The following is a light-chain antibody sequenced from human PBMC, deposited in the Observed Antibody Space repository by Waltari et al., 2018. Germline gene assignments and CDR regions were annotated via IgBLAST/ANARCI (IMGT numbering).Light chain of an antibody. CDR2: WAS. CDR1: QSVLYSSNNKNY. J-gene: IGKJ4*01. Sequence: DIVMTQSPDSLAVSLGERATINCKSSQSVLYSSNNKNYLAWYQQKPGQPPKLLIYWASTRESGVPDRFSGSGSGTDFTLTISSLQAEDVAVYYCQQYYGTPCTFVGGTKVEMK. CDR3: QQYYGTPCT. V-gene: IGKV4-1*01.